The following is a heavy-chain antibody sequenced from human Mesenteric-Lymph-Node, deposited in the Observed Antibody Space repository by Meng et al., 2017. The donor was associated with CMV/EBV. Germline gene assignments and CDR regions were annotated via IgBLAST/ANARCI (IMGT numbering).Heavy chain of an antibody. Sequence: CRSSGSIFTDSSLHGVRQAPEQGLEWMGWINPNSGGTNYAQKFQGRVTMTRDTSISTAYMELSRLIYADTAVYYCVGGGGISGFDPWGQGTLVTVSS. CDR2: INPNSGGT. CDR1: GSIFTDSS. V-gene: IGHV1-2*02. CDR3: VGGGGISGFDP. D-gene: IGHD3-16*01. J-gene: IGHJ5*02.